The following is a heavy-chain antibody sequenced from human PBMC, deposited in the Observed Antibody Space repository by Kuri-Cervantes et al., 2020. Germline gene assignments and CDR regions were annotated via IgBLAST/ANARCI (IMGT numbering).Heavy chain of an antibody. Sequence: GESLKISCAASGFTFSRYVMHWVRQAPGKGLEWVAVISYDGSNKYYADSVKGRFTISRDNAKNSLYLQMNSLRAEDTAVYYCARDLALYSGSYYNWFDPWGQGTLVTVSS. CDR1: GFTFSRYV. J-gene: IGHJ5*02. CDR2: ISYDGSNK. V-gene: IGHV3-30-3*01. CDR3: ARDLALYSGSYYNWFDP. D-gene: IGHD1-26*01.